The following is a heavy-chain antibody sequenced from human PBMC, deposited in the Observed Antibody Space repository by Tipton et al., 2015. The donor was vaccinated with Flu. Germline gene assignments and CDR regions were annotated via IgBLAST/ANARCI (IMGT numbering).Heavy chain of an antibody. J-gene: IGHJ4*02. D-gene: IGHD3-16*01. CDR2: IWYDGSNK. CDR3: ARDRGVYDYVWGSEGTIFDY. Sequence: SLRLSCAASGFTFSSYGMHWVRQAPGKGLEWVAVIWYDGSNKYYADSVKGRFTISRDNSKNTLYLQMNSLRAEDTAVYYCARDRGVYDYVWGSEGTIFDYWGQGTLVTVSS. CDR1: GFTFSSYG. V-gene: IGHV3-33*01.